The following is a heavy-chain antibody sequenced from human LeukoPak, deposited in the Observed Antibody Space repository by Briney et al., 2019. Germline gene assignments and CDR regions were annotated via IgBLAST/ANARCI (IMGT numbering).Heavy chain of an antibody. Sequence: GGSLRLSCAASGFTFSSYAMSWVRHAPGKGLEWVSAISGSDGSTYYADSVKGRFTISRDNSKNTLYLQMNSLRAEDTAVYYCASHRDYYGSGSYGVGPYYYYGMDVWGQGTTVTVSS. CDR2: ISGSDGST. J-gene: IGHJ6*02. V-gene: IGHV3-23*01. D-gene: IGHD3-10*01. CDR1: GFTFSSYA. CDR3: ASHRDYYGSGSYGVGPYYYYGMDV.